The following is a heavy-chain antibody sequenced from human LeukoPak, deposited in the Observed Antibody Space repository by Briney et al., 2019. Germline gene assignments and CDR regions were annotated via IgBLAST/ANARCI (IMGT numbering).Heavy chain of an antibody. CDR3: ARDDRVVGQFDP. CDR2: IKEDGSEK. Sequence: GGSLRLSCAASGFTFSDYYMSWVRQAPGKGLEWVANIKEDGSEKEYVDSVKGRFTISRDNAKNSLYLQMSRLRAEDTAVYYCARDDRVVGQFDPWGQGTLVTVSS. J-gene: IGHJ5*02. CDR1: GFTFSDYY. V-gene: IGHV3-7*01.